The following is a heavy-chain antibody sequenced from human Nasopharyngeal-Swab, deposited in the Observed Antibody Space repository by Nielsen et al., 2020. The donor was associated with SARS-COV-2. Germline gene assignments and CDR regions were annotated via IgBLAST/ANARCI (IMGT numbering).Heavy chain of an antibody. CDR2: ISGGGGST. CDR3: ATRTDSSWHPYCFDY. CDR1: GFTFSSHA. Sequence: GESLKISCAASGFTFSSHAMTWVRQAPGKGLEWVSTISGGGGSTYYADSVTGRFTISKDNSETMVYLQINSLRAEDTAVYYCATRTDSSWHPYCFDYWGRGTLVTVSS. D-gene: IGHD6-13*01. J-gene: IGHJ4*02. V-gene: IGHV3-23*01.